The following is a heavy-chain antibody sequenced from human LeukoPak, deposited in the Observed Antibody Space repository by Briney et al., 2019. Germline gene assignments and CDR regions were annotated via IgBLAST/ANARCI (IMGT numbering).Heavy chain of an antibody. CDR3: ARGKIQKPYYFDY. CDR2: IIPILGIA. V-gene: IGHV1-69*04. D-gene: IGHD4-11*01. J-gene: IGHJ4*02. Sequence: GASVKVSCKASGGTFSSYAISWVRQAPGQGLEWMGRIIPILGIANYAQKFQGRVTITADKSTSTAYMELSSLRSEDTAVYYCARGKIQKPYYFDYWGQGTLVTVSS. CDR1: GGTFSSYA.